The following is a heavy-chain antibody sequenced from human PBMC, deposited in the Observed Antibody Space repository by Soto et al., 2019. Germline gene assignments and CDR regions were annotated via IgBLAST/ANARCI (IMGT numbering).Heavy chain of an antibody. V-gene: IGHV4-59*01. CDR3: ARARLQLQRSYYYYGMDV. CDR1: GGSISSYY. D-gene: IGHD5-18*01. CDR2: IYYSGST. Sequence: SETLSLTCTVSGGSISSYYWSWIRQPPGKGLEWIGYIYYSGSTNYNPSLKSRVTISVDTSKNQFSLKLSSVTAADTAVYYCARARLQLQRSYYYYGMDVWGQGTTVTVSS. J-gene: IGHJ6*02.